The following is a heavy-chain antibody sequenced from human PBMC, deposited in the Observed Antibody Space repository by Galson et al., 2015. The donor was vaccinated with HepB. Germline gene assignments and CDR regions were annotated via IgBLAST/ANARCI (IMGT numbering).Heavy chain of an antibody. V-gene: IGHV3-53*01. D-gene: IGHD3-10*01. CDR3: ARPSRGYMVQY. J-gene: IGHJ4*02. Sequence: SLRLSCAASGFTVSSNYMSWVRQAPGKGLEWVSVIYSGGSTYYADSVKGRFTISRDNSKNTLYLQMNSLRAEDTAVYYCARPSRGYMVQYWGQGTLVTVSS. CDR1: GFTVSSNY. CDR2: IYSGGST.